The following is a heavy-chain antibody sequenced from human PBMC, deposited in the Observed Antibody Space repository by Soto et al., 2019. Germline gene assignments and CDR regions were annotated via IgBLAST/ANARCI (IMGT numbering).Heavy chain of an antibody. CDR3: ARDRRGGDYPAFDL. CDR2: IRGDGGAT. Sequence: DVHLLESGGGLVQPGGSLRLSCVASGFTLSDYDMGWVRQAPGKGLEWVSLIRGDGGATYYARSLEGRLTISRDTSGNTLYLQMNSLRVEDTALYYCARDRRGGDYPAFDLWGQGTLVTVSS. J-gene: IGHJ3*01. D-gene: IGHD2-21*02. V-gene: IGHV3-23*01. CDR1: GFTLSDYD.